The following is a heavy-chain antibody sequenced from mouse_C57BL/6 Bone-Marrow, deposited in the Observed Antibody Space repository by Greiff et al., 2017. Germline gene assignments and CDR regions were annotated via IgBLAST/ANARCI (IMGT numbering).Heavy chain of an antibody. V-gene: IGHV1-61*01. CDR1: GYTFTSYW. J-gene: IGHJ3*01. Sequence: VQLQQPGAELVRPGSSVKLSCKASGYTFTSYWMDWVKQRPGKGLEWIGNIYPSDSETHYNQKFKDKATLTVDKSSSTAYMQLSSLTSEDSAVYYCARYGTAWFAYWGQGTLVTVSA. D-gene: IGHD2-1*01. CDR2: IYPSDSET. CDR3: ARYGTAWFAY.